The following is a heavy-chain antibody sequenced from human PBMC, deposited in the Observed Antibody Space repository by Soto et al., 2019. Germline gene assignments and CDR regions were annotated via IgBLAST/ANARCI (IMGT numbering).Heavy chain of an antibody. CDR1: GFTFSTYW. CDR2: INSDGSNT. V-gene: IGHV3-74*01. CDR3: ARTGAFNYDNSPYER. D-gene: IGHD3-22*01. J-gene: IGHJ4*02. Sequence: EVQLVESGGGLVQPGGSLRLSCAASGFTFSTYWMQWVHQAPGKGLLWISRINSDGSNTNYADSVKGRFAISRDNAKNTLYLQMNSLRAEDTAVYYCARTGAFNYDNSPYERWGQGTLVTVSS.